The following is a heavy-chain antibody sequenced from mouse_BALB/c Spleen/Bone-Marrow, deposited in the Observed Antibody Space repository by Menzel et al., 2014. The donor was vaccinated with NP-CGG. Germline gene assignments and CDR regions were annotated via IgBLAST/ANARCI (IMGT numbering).Heavy chain of an antibody. D-gene: IGHD2-4*01. CDR1: GLTFSSYG. V-gene: IGHV5-6-3*01. CDR3: ASGVDYVSWFAY. CDR2: INTNGGDT. J-gene: IGHJ3*01. Sequence: EVNVVESGGGLVQPGGSLKLSCAASGLTFSSYGLSWVRQTPDKRPEFVATINTNGGDTYYPDNVKGRFTISRDNAKNTLYLQMSSLESKDTAMYYCASGVDYVSWFAYWGQGTLVTVSA.